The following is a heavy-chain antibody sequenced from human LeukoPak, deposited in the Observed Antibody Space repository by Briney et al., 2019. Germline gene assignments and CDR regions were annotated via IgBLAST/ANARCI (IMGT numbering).Heavy chain of an antibody. D-gene: IGHD6-13*01. Sequence: GGSLRLSCVDFGFTFNKYWMSWVRQAPGKGLEWLVNINQDGSQTYYVDSVKGRFTISRDNAKNSVYLQMNRLRGEDTAIYYCARGLATAAAYWGQGTLVTVSS. CDR3: ARGLATAAAY. J-gene: IGHJ4*02. V-gene: IGHV3-7*01. CDR1: GFTFNKYW. CDR2: INQDGSQT.